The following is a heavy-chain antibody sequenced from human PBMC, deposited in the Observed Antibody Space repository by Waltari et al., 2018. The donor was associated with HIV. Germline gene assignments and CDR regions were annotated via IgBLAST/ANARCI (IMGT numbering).Heavy chain of an antibody. V-gene: IGHV1-24*01. CDR2: FDPEDGET. D-gene: IGHD3-22*01. CDR1: GYTLTELS. J-gene: IGHJ4*02. Sequence: QVQLVQSGAEVKKPGASVKVSCKVSGYTLTELSMHWVRQAPGKGLEWMGGFDPEDGETIYAQKFQGRVTMTEDTSTDTAYMELSSLRSEDTAVYYCATIRRDPVDRVPYSSGWYYFDYWGQGTLVTVSS. CDR3: ATIRRDPVDRVPYSSGWYYFDY.